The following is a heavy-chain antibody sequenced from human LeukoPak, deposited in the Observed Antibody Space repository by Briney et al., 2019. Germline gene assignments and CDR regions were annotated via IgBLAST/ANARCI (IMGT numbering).Heavy chain of an antibody. CDR1: GGSISSYY. D-gene: IGHD1-26*01. CDR3: VESPGWELLRMDY. CDR2: VYYSGST. Sequence: KPSETLSLTCTVSGGSISSYYWSWIRQPPGKGLEWIGYVYYSGSTNYNPSLKSRVTISVDTSENQFSLKLNSVTAADTAVYYCVESPGWELLRMDYWGQETLVTVSS. J-gene: IGHJ4*02. V-gene: IGHV4-59*01.